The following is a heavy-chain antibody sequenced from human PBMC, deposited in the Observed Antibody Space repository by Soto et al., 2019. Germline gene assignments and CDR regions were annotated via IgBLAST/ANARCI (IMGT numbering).Heavy chain of an antibody. J-gene: IGHJ4*02. V-gene: IGHV3-66*01. CDR3: ARERGGTGPWTVAAYYFDY. CDR2: IYSGGST. CDR1: GFTVSSNY. D-gene: IGHD6-19*01. Sequence: GGSLRLSCAASGFTVSSNYMSWVRQAPGKGLEWVSVIYSGGSTYYADSVKGRFTISRDNSKNTLYLQMNSLRAEDTAVYYCARERGGTGPWTVAAYYFDYWGQGTLVTVSS.